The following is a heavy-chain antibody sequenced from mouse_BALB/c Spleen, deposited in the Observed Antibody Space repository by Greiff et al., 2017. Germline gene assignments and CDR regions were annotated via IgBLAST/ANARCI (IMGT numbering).Heavy chain of an antibody. V-gene: IGHV3-2*02. D-gene: IGHD1-1*01. Sequence: VQLQQSGPGLVKPSQSLSLTCTVTGYSITSDYAWNWIRQFPGNKLEWMGYISYSGSTSYNPSLKSRISITRDTSKNQFFLQLNSVTTEDTATYYCARRGYYYGSSYVYAMDYWGQGTSVTVSS. CDR1: GYSITSDYA. CDR3: ARRGYYYGSSYVYAMDY. CDR2: ISYSGST. J-gene: IGHJ4*01.